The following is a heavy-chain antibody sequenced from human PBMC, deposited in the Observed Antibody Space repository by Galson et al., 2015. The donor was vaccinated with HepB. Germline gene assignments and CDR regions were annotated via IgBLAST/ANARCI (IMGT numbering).Heavy chain of an antibody. J-gene: IGHJ6*03. V-gene: IGHV3-7*01. CDR3: FCDFWSGPLYYYYYMDV. CDR2: IKQDGSEK. D-gene: IGHD3-3*01. Sequence: SLRLSCAASGFTFSSYWMSWVRQAPGKGLEWVANIKQDGSEKYYVDSVKGRFTISRDNAKNSLYLQMNSLRAEDTAVYYCFCDFWSGPLYYYYYMDVWGKGTTVTVSS. CDR1: GFTFSSYW.